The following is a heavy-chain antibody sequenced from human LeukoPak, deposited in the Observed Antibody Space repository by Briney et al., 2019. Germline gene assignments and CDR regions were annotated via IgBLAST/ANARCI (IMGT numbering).Heavy chain of an antibody. Sequence: GSSLSLSCAASGFNFSSYAMSWLPQAPGKGLESVSDITGSGGGTYYADSVKGRFTISRDNSKNTLYLQMNSLRAEHTAVYYCAKDLYYDSSGYTFDYWGQGTLVTVSS. D-gene: IGHD3-22*01. CDR2: ITGSGGGT. CDR1: GFNFSSYA. CDR3: AKDLYYDSSGYTFDY. J-gene: IGHJ4*02. V-gene: IGHV3-23*01.